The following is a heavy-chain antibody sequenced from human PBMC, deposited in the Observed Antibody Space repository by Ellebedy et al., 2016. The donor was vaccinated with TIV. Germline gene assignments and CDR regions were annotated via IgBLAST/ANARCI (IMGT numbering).Heavy chain of an antibody. CDR3: ARVRSSAFEI. CDR2: INWNGGST. V-gene: IGHV3-20*04. CDR1: GFTFGDYG. Sequence: PGGSLRLSCAASGFTFGDYGMSWVRQAPGKGLEWVSGINWNGGSTGYADSVKGRFTISRDNAKNSLCLQMNSLRAEDTAVYYCARVRSSAFEIWGQGTTVTVSS. J-gene: IGHJ3*02.